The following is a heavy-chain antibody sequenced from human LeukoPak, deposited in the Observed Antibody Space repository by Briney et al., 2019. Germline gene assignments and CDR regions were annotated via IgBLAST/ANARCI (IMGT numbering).Heavy chain of an antibody. Sequence: GGSLRLSCAASEFTLNDYYMSWIRQAPGKGLEWVSYISSTGKTTYYADSVEGRFTISRDNARNSLYLQMHSLRAEDTAVYYCASYSYVAGGHNYASRAFDIWGQGTRVTVSS. CDR2: ISSTGKTT. D-gene: IGHD5-24*01. V-gene: IGHV3-11*01. CDR1: EFTLNDYY. CDR3: ASYSYVAGGHNYASRAFDI. J-gene: IGHJ3*02.